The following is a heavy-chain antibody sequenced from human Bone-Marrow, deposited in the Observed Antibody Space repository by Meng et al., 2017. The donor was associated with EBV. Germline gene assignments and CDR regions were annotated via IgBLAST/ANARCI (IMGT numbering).Heavy chain of an antibody. CDR2: LIPMVGAP. J-gene: IGHJ4*02. D-gene: IGHD3-10*01. CDR3: ASESGRGFTPDY. CDR1: GGTFRIDA. V-gene: IGHV1-69*01. Sequence: QVQLLQAGAECKKPGSSVKVACRTSGGTFRIDAVSWVRQAPGQGLEWMGGLIPMVGAPHYAQKFQGRVTIIADESTSTHSMELNSLRSEDTAMYYCASESGRGFTPDYWGQGTLVTVSS.